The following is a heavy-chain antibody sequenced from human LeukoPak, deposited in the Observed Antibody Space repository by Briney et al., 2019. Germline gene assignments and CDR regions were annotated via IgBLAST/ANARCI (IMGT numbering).Heavy chain of an antibody. V-gene: IGHV1-2*02. CDR1: GYTFPGYY. CDR3: ARSYYYDFWSGPFDY. D-gene: IGHD3-3*01. Sequence: SVKLSSKASGYTFPGYYMRWVRQAPGQGLEWMGWLNPNSGGANYAQKFQGRVTITRDTSISTAYMELSRLRSDDTAVYYCARSYYYDFWSGPFDYWGQGTLVTVSS. CDR2: LNPNSGGA. J-gene: IGHJ4*02.